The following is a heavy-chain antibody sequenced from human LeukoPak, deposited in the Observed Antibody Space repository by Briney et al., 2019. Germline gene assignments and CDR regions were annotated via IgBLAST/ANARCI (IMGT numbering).Heavy chain of an antibody. CDR1: DYSISSGYY. CDR2: FSSSRSI. J-gene: IGHJ6*03. D-gene: IGHD6-13*01. V-gene: IGHV4-38-2*01. Sequence: PETLCPSCVVSDYSISSGYYWGWIRQPPGKGLEWIGSFSSSRSIYYNPSLKSRVSISVDTSKDQFSLRLSSVTAADTAIYYFAIWSGVAAASRDYYYRDYMDLWGKGITVTVSS. CDR3: AIWSGVAAASRDYYYRDYMDL.